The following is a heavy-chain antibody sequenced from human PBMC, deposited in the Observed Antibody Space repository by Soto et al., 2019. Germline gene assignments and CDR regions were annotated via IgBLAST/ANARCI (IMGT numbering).Heavy chain of an antibody. D-gene: IGHD2-2*01. CDR1: GGTFSSYT. CDR3: ARDSPPICSSTSCYAFEIGD. Sequence: ASVKVSCKASGGTFSSYTISWVRQAPGQGLEWMGRIIPILGIANYAQKFQGRVTITADKSTSTAYMELSSLRSEDTAVYYCARDSPPICSSTSCYAFEIGDWGQGTRVTVSS. J-gene: IGHJ4*02. CDR2: IIPILGIA. V-gene: IGHV1-69*04.